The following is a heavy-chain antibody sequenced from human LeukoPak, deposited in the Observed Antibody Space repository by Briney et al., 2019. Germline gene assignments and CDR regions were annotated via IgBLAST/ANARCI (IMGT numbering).Heavy chain of an antibody. V-gene: IGHV4-39*07. CDR2: IYYSGST. CDR3: ARRWARWDTVVGNFDY. J-gene: IGHJ4*02. D-gene: IGHD4-23*01. CDR1: GGSISSSSYY. Sequence: SETLSLTCTVSGGSISSSSYYWGWIRQPPGKGLEWIGSIYYSGSTYYNPSLKSRVTISVDTSKNQFSLKLSSVTAADTAVYYCARRWARWDTVVGNFDYWGQGTLVTVSS.